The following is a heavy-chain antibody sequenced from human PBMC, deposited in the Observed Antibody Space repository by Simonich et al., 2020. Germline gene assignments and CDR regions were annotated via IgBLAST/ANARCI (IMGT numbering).Heavy chain of an antibody. Sequence: QVQLVQSGAEVKKPGASVKVSCKASGYTFTGYYMHWVREAPGQGLEWMGGINPYRGGTNYAKKVRGRVTMTRDTSISTAYMELSRLRSDDTAVYYCARDRAARYYYYYYMDVWGKGTTVTVSS. CDR3: ARDRAARYYYYYYMDV. D-gene: IGHD6-6*01. V-gene: IGHV1-2*02. J-gene: IGHJ6*03. CDR1: GYTFTGYY. CDR2: INPYRGGT.